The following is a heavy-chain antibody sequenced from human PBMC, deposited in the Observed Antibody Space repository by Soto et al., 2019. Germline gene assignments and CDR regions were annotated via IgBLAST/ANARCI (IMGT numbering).Heavy chain of an antibody. Sequence: QVQLQQWGAGLLKPSETLSLTCAVYGGSFSGYYWSWIRQPPGKGLEWIGEINHSGSTNYNPSLKSRVTISVDTSKNQFSLKLSSVTAADTAVYYCARGQEYSYGYVYFYYYGMDVWGKGTTVTVSS. J-gene: IGHJ6*04. V-gene: IGHV4-34*01. CDR1: GGSFSGYY. CDR2: INHSGST. CDR3: ARGQEYSYGYVYFYYYGMDV. D-gene: IGHD5-18*01.